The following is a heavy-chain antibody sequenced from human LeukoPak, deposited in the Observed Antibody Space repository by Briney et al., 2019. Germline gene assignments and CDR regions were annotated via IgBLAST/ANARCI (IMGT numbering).Heavy chain of an antibody. Sequence: GGSLRLSCAASGFTFSSYEMNWVRQPPGKGLEWVSYISSSGSTIYYADSMKGRFTITRDNAKNSLYLQMNSLRAEDTAVYYCAREGDSGMDVWGQGTTVTVSS. V-gene: IGHV3-48*03. CDR2: ISSSGSTI. J-gene: IGHJ6*02. CDR1: GFTFSSYE. CDR3: AREGDSGMDV. D-gene: IGHD1-26*01.